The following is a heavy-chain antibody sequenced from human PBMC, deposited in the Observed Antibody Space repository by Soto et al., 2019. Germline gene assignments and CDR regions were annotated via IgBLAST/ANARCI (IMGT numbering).Heavy chain of an antibody. D-gene: IGHD6-13*01. Sequence: SETLSLTCAVYGESFSGYYWSWIRQPPGKGLEWIGEINHSGSTNYNPSLKTRVTISVDTSKNQFSLRLSSVTAADTAVYYCAREGRYSSSWSTDYWGQGTQVTVSS. CDR3: AREGRYSSSWSTDY. J-gene: IGHJ4*02. CDR1: GESFSGYY. CDR2: INHSGST. V-gene: IGHV4-34*01.